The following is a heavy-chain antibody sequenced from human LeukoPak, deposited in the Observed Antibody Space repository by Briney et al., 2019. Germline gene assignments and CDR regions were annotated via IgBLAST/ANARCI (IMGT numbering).Heavy chain of an antibody. Sequence: ASVKVSFKASGYTFTSYGINWVRQAPGQGLAWMGWISAYNGDTSSAQTIQGRITMTTDTSTNTAYMELRSLSSDDTAVYYCASRAGNSFHGFDVWGQGTLVTVSS. CDR2: ISAYNGDT. CDR1: GYTFTSYG. CDR3: ASRAGNSFHGFDV. V-gene: IGHV1-18*01. J-gene: IGHJ3*01. D-gene: IGHD4-23*01.